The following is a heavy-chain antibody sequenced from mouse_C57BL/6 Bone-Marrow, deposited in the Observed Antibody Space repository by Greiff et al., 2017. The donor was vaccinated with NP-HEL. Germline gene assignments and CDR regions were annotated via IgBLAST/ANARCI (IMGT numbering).Heavy chain of an antibody. Sequence: VQLQQSGAELVRPGASVKLSCTASGFNIKDDYMHWVKQRPEQGLEWIGWIDPENGDTEYASKFQGKATITADTSSNTAYLQLSSLTSEDTAVYYCTTRTGFYWYFDVWGTGTTVTVSS. V-gene: IGHV14-4*01. J-gene: IGHJ1*03. D-gene: IGHD2-2*01. CDR3: TTRTGFYWYFDV. CDR1: GFNIKDDY. CDR2: IDPENGDT.